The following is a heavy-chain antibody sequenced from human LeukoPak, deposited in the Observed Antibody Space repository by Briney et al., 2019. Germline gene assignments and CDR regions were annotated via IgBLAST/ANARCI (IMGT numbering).Heavy chain of an antibody. J-gene: IGHJ4*02. Sequence: GGPLRLSCATSGFTFSYYVFHWVRQAPGKELDWVAAISRDGTAYYADFVKGRFTVSRDTSEDTVFLQMVSLGLEDTAVYYCARGNYYDSRGFSVTEHWGQGTLVTVSS. D-gene: IGHD3-22*01. CDR2: ISRDGTA. CDR1: GFTFSYYV. CDR3: ARGNYYDSRGFSVTEH. V-gene: IGHV3-30*04.